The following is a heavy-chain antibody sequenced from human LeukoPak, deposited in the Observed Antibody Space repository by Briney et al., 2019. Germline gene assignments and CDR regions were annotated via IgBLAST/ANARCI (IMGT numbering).Heavy chain of an antibody. D-gene: IGHD3-22*01. V-gene: IGHV1-46*01. J-gene: IGHJ4*02. CDR3: ARGDSSGHYWE. CDR1: GYTFANYH. Sequence: ASVKVSCKASGYTFANYHMHWVRQAPGQGLEWMGIINPSGGSTSYAQKFQGRVTMTRDTSTSTVYMELSSLKSEDTAVLYCARGDSSGHYWEWGQGTLVTVSS. CDR2: INPSGGST.